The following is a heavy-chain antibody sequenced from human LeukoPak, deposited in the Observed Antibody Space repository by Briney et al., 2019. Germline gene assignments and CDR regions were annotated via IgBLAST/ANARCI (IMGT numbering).Heavy chain of an antibody. CDR3: ARGSSSEGWFDP. Sequence: GGSLRLSCAASGFTFSSYGMHWVRQAPGKGLEWVAVISYDGSNKYYADSVKGRFTVSRDNSKNTLYLQMNSLRAEDTAVYYCARGSSSEGWFDPWGQGTLVTVSS. V-gene: IGHV3-30*03. D-gene: IGHD6-6*01. CDR1: GFTFSSYG. J-gene: IGHJ5*02. CDR2: ISYDGSNK.